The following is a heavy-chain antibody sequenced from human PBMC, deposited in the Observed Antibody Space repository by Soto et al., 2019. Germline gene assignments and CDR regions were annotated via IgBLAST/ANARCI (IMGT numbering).Heavy chain of an antibody. CDR3: AKDMFHCTGPRCAGHFAK. CDR1: KFTFSTYA. CDR2: ISGSGDNT. Sequence: PGGSLRLSCAASKFTFSTYAMTWVRQAPGKGLEWVSDISGSGDNTYYADSVKGRFTISRDKSKSTLYLQMNSLRAEDTAVYYCAKDMFHCTGPRCAGHFAKGGPGALVTLSS. V-gene: IGHV3-23*01. D-gene: IGHD2-8*02. J-gene: IGHJ4*02.